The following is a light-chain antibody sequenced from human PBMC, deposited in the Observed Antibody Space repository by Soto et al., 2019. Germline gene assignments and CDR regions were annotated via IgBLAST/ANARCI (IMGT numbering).Light chain of an antibody. CDR1: QSVSSSY. CDR3: QQYDSSPPIT. V-gene: IGKV3-20*01. CDR2: GAS. Sequence: EVVLTQSPGTLSLTQGERATLSCRASQSVSSSYLALYQQKPGQAPRLLIYGASSRATGIPDRFSGSGSGTDFTLTISGLVPEDFAVYYCQQYDSSPPITFGQGTRLEIK. J-gene: IGKJ5*01.